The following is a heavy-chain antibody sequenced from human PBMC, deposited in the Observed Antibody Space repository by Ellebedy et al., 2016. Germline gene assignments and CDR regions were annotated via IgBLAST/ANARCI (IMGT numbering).Heavy chain of an antibody. V-gene: IGHV3-11*01. CDR2: VSSDGVST. J-gene: IGHJ4*02. D-gene: IGHD4-17*01. CDR1: EFIFSAYY. Sequence: GESLKISCAASEFIFSAYYMAWVRQAPGKGLEWVSSVSSDGVSTYYTDSVQGRFTISRDNTRNSLYLQMNSLTAEDTARYYCARGADYGDYFDHWGLGTLVTVSS. CDR3: ARGADYGDYFDH.